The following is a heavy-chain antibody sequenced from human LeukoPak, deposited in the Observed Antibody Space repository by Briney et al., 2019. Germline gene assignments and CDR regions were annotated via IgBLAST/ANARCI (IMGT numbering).Heavy chain of an antibody. Sequence: GESLKIYCKGSGYSFTSYWIGWVRQMPGTGLEWMGIIYPGDSDTRYSPSFQGQVTISADKPISTAYLQWSSLKASDTAMYYCAREEGTYYFDYWGQGTLVTVSS. CDR3: AREEGTYYFDY. CDR2: IYPGDSDT. V-gene: IGHV5-51*04. J-gene: IGHJ4*02. D-gene: IGHD1-1*01. CDR1: GYSFTSYW.